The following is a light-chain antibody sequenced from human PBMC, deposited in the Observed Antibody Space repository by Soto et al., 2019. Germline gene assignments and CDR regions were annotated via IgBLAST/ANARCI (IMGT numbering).Light chain of an antibody. Sequence: EIVLTQSPATLSVSPGERASLSCRASQTVGSNLAWYQQKPGQTPRLLIYGASTRAAGIAARFSGSGSGTDFTLTISILQSEDFAVYYCQQYNNWPITFGQGTRLEI. CDR1: QTVGSN. V-gene: IGKV3-15*01. CDR2: GAS. J-gene: IGKJ5*01. CDR3: QQYNNWPIT.